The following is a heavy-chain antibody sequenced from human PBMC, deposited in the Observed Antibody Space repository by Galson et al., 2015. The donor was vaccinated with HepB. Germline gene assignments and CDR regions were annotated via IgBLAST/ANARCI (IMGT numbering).Heavy chain of an antibody. Sequence: SVKVSCKASGYTFTNYAIHWVRQAPGQGLEWMGWINPNSGGTNYAQKFQGWVTMTRDTSISTAYMELSRLRSDDTAVYYCARGTGTVVVNARGLNYGMDVWGQGTTVTVSS. CDR2: INPNSGGT. V-gene: IGHV1-2*04. CDR3: ARGTGTVVVNARGLNYGMDV. CDR1: GYTFTNYA. D-gene: IGHD2-21*01. J-gene: IGHJ6*02.